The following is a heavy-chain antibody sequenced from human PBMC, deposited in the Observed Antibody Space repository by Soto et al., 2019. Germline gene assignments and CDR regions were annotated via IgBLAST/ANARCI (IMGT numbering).Heavy chain of an antibody. D-gene: IGHD2-15*01. CDR1: GFTFSSYE. J-gene: IGHJ2*01. V-gene: IGHV3-48*03. CDR3: ARDSGGNWGGLDL. Sequence: EVQLVESGGGLVQPGGSLRLSCAASGFTFSSYEMNWVRQAPGKGLEWVSYISSSGSTIYYADSVKGRFTISGDNAKNSLYLQMNSLRAEDTAVYYCARDSGGNWGGLDLWGRGTLVTVSS. CDR2: ISSSGSTI.